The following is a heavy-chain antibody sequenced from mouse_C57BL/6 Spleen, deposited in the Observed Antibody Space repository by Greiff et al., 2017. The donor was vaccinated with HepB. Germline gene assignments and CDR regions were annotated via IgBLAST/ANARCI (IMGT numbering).Heavy chain of an antibody. V-gene: IGHV2-2*01. D-gene: IGHD1-1*01. CDR3: ARPTVGGYFDV. CDR2: IWSGGST. Sequence: VQGVESGPGLVQPSQSLSITCTVSGFSLTSYGVHWVRQSPGKGLEWLGVIWSGGSTDYNAAFISRLSISKDNSKSQVFFKMNSLQADDTAIYYCARPTVGGYFDVWGTGTTVTVSS. J-gene: IGHJ1*03. CDR1: GFSLTSYG.